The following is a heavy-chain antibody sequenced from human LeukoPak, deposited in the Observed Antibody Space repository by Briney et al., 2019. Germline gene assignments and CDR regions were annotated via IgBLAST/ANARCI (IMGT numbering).Heavy chain of an antibody. J-gene: IGHJ5*02. Sequence: GASVKVSCKASGYTFTSYAMNWVRQAPGQGLEWMGWISAYNGNTNYAQKLQGRVTMTTDTSTSTAYMELRSLRSDDTAVYYCARDRSPITMVRGVIHQDNWFDPWGQGTLVTVSS. V-gene: IGHV1-18*01. CDR1: GYTFTSYA. D-gene: IGHD3-10*01. CDR2: ISAYNGNT. CDR3: ARDRSPITMVRGVIHQDNWFDP.